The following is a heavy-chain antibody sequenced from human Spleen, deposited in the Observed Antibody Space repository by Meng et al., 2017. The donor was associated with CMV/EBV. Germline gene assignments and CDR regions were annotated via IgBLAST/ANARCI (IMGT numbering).Heavy chain of an antibody. CDR2: INHSGST. CDR1: GGSSSGYY. J-gene: IGHJ4*02. D-gene: IGHD2-2*01. Sequence: ESLKISCAVYGGSSSGYYWTWIRQPPGKGLEWIGEINHSGSTKYSPSLKSRVTISVDTSKSQFSLKLSSVTAADTAVYYCAKDLSPFCSSNSCDVSDYWGQGTLVTVSS. V-gene: IGHV4-34*01. CDR3: AKDLSPFCSSNSCDVSDY.